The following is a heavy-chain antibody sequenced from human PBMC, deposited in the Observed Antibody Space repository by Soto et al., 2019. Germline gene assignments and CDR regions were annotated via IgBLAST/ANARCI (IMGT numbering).Heavy chain of an antibody. D-gene: IGHD2-15*01. CDR3: ARGVGGSDSWYLDY. Sequence: EVQLVESGGGLVKPGGSLRLSCAASGFTFSSYSMNWVRQAPGKGLEWVSSISSSSSYIYYADSVKGRFTISRDNAKNSLSLQMNSLRAEDTAGYYCARGVGGSDSWYLDYWGQGTLVTVSS. CDR2: ISSSSSYI. J-gene: IGHJ4*02. V-gene: IGHV3-21*01. CDR1: GFTFSSYS.